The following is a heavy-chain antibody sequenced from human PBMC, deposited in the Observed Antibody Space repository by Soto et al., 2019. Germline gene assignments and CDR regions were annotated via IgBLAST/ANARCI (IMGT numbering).Heavy chain of an antibody. Sequence: TSETLSLTCTVSCGSISSSSYYWGWIRQPPGKGLEWIGSIYYSGSTYYNPSLKSRVTISVDTSKNQFSLKLSSVTAADTAVYYCARHPSYDILTGYYISYYYMDVWGKGTTVTVSS. CDR1: CGSISSSSYY. J-gene: IGHJ6*03. CDR2: IYYSGST. D-gene: IGHD3-9*01. CDR3: ARHPSYDILTGYYISYYYMDV. V-gene: IGHV4-39*01.